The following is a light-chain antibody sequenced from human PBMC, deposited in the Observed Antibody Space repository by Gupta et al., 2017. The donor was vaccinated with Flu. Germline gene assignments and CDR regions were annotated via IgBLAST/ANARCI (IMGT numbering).Light chain of an antibody. CDR1: NIGSKS. CDR3: QVWDSSSDHPV. V-gene: IGLV3-21*02. J-gene: IGLJ2*01. CDR2: DNN. Sequence: SYVLTQPPSVSVAPGQTARITCGGNNIGSKSGHWYQQKPGQAPVLVVYDNNDRPSGIPQRFSGSDSGNTATLTISRVEAGGEADYYCQVWDSSSDHPVFGGGTKLTVL.